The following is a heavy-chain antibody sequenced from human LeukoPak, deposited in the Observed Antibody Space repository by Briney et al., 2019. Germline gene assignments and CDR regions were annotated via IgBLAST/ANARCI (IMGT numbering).Heavy chain of an antibody. CDR1: GFTFSSYW. Sequence: GGSLRLSCAASGFTFSSYWMTWVRQAPGKGLEWVANIREDGSEIYYLDSVKGRFTIFRDNAKNSLYLQMNGLRAEDTAVYYCARHWAHLNYWGQGTLVTVSS. CDR3: ARHWAHLNY. J-gene: IGHJ4*02. V-gene: IGHV3-7*01. CDR2: IREDGSEI. D-gene: IGHD7-27*01.